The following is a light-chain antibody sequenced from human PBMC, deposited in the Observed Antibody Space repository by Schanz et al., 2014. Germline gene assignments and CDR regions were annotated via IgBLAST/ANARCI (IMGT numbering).Light chain of an antibody. CDR1: RSVLYSSNNKNY. J-gene: IGKJ3*01. Sequence: DIVMTQSPDSLAVSLGERATINCRSSRSVLYSSNNKNYLAWYQQKPGQPPKLLISWASTRESGVPDRFSGSGSGTDFTLTISSLQAEDVAVYYCQHYYTTPFTFGPGTKVEIK. V-gene: IGKV4-1*01. CDR2: WAS. CDR3: QHYYTTPFT.